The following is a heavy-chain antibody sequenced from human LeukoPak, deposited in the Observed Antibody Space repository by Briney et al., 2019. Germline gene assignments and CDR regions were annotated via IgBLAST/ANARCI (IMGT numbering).Heavy chain of an antibody. Sequence: GGSLRLSCAASGFSFSDYHMNWIRQAPGKGLESISYMSPGGGNIYFADSVKGRFTLSRDNAKHSLDLQMNSLTAEDTAVYYCSSGRDIAVAGPGGYFDYWGQGTLITVSS. J-gene: IGHJ4*02. V-gene: IGHV3-11*01. CDR1: GFSFSDYH. CDR3: SSGRDIAVAGPGGYFDY. CDR2: MSPGGGNI. D-gene: IGHD6-19*01.